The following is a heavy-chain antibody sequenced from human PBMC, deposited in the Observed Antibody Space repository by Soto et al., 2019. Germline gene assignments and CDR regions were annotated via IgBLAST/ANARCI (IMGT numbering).Heavy chain of an antibody. V-gene: IGHV3-7*04. CDR1: GFTFRSYW. CDR2: IKQDGSDE. Sequence: EVQLVESGGGLVQPGGSLRLSCAASGFTFRSYWMGWVRQVPGKGLEWVANIKQDGSDENYADSVKGRFTISRDNAKNSLYLQMNSLRGEDTAVYYCARENYFDYWGQGTLVTVSS. CDR3: ARENYFDY. J-gene: IGHJ4*02.